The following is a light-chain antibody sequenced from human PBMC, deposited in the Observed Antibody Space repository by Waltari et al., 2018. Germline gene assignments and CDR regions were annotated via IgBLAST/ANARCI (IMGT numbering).Light chain of an antibody. J-gene: IGKJ1*01. V-gene: IGKV1-5*03. CDR2: KAS. Sequence: DIQMTQSPSTLSASVGARVTISCRASQSITGWLAWYQQIPGMAPKLLICKASSLQSGVPSRFSGSGSGTEFTLTISSLQPDDFARYYCQQYSTYPWTFGQGTKVEIK. CDR3: QQYSTYPWT. CDR1: QSITGW.